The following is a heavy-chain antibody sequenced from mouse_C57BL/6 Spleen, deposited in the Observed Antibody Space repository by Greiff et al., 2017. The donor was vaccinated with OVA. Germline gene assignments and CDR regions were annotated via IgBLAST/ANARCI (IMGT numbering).Heavy chain of an antibody. CDR1: GYTFTDYY. CDR3: ARSKGTSSGYNAMDY. D-gene: IGHD3-2*02. CDR2: INPNNGGT. J-gene: IGHJ4*01. Sequence: EVQLQQSGPELVKPGASVKISCKASGYTFTDYYMNWVKQSHGKSLEWIGDINPNNGGTSYNQKFKGKATLTVDKSSSTAYMELRSLTSEDSAVYYCARSKGTSSGYNAMDYWGQGTSVTVSS. V-gene: IGHV1-26*01.